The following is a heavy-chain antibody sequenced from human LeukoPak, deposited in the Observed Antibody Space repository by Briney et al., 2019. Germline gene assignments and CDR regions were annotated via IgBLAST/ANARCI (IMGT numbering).Heavy chain of an antibody. CDR1: GGSISSYY. D-gene: IGHD3-3*01. Sequence: PSETLSLTCTVSGGSISSYYWSWIRQPPGKGLEWIGYIYTSGSTNHNPSLKSRVTISVDTSKNQFSLKLSSVTAADTAVYYCARTYYDFWSGYGNYYYYYMDVWGKGTTVTVSS. V-gene: IGHV4-4*09. CDR2: IYTSGST. CDR3: ARTYYDFWSGYGNYYYYYMDV. J-gene: IGHJ6*03.